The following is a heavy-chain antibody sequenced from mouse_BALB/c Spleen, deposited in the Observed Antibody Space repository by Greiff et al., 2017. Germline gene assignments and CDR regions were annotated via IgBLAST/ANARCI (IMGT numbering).Heavy chain of an antibody. CDR3: GRGNYGKRDFDY. CDR1: GYSFTGYF. J-gene: IGHJ2*01. D-gene: IGHD2-1*01. V-gene: IGHV1-37*01. CDR2: INPYNGDT. Sequence: VQLKESGPELVKPGASVKISCTASGYSFTGYFMNWVKQSHGKSLEWIGRINPYNGDTFYNQKFKGKATLTVDKSSSTAHMELLSLTSEDSAVYYCGRGNYGKRDFDYWGQGTTLTVSS.